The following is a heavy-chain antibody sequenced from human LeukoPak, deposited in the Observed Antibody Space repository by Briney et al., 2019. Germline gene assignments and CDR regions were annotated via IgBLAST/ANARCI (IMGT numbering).Heavy chain of an antibody. D-gene: IGHD3-16*02. CDR1: GFTFSSYG. CDR3: ARGDGGLRLGELSLDY. V-gene: IGHV3-30*02. J-gene: IGHJ4*02. Sequence: GGSLRLSCAASGFTFSSYGMHWVRQAPGKGLEWVAFIRYDGSNKYYADSVKGRFTISRDNAKNSLYLQMNSLRAEDTAVYYCARGDGGLRLGELSLDYWGQGTLVTVSS. CDR2: IRYDGSNK.